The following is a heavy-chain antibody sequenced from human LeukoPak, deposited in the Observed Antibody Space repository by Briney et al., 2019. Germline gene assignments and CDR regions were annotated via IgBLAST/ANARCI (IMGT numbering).Heavy chain of an antibody. CDR1: GGTFSSYA. CDR2: IIPILGIA. J-gene: IGHJ4*02. Sequence: SVKVSCKASGGTFSSYAISWVRQAPGQGLGWMGRIIPILGIANYAQKFQGRVTITADKSTSTAYMELSSLRSEDTAVYYCARDIYYDYVWGSYRYTGKYYFDYWGQGTLVTVSS. CDR3: ARDIYYDYVWGSYRYTGKYYFDY. D-gene: IGHD3-16*02. V-gene: IGHV1-69*04.